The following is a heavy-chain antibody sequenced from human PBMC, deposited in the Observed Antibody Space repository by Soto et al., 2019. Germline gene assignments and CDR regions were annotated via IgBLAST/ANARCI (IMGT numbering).Heavy chain of an antibody. V-gene: IGHV3-23*01. J-gene: IGHJ6*03. CDR3: AKAGYCSSATCATRYYYMDV. Sequence: GGSLRLSRAASGFTFSSYAMSWVRPSPGKGVGWVSAITGGGGSTFHADSVKGRFTISRDNSKNTLYLQMNSLRAEDTAVYYCAKAGYCSSATCATRYYYMDVWGKGTTVTVSS. CDR2: ITGGGGST. D-gene: IGHD2-2*01. CDR1: GFTFSSYA.